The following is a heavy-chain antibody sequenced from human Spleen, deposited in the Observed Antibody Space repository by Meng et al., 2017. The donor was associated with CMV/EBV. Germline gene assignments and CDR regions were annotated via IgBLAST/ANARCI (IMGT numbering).Heavy chain of an antibody. D-gene: IGHD1-1*01. CDR1: GGTFSSYA. Sequence: SVKVSCKASGGTFSSYAISWVRQAPGQGLEWMGGIIPIFGTANYAQKLQGRVTMTTDTSTSTAYMELRSLRSEDTAVYYCARPELETDDYYYYYGMDVWGQGTTVTVSS. CDR3: ARPELETDDYYYYYGMDV. CDR2: IIPIFGTA. V-gene: IGHV1-69*05. J-gene: IGHJ6*02.